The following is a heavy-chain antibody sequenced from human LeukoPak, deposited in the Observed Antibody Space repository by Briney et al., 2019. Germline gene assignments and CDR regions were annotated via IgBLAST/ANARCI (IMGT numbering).Heavy chain of an antibody. CDR1: GGSFSGYY. Sequence: SETLSLTCAVYGGSFSGYYWSWIRQPPGKGLEWIGEINHSGSTNYNPSLKSRVTISVDTSKNQFSLKLSSVTAADTAVYYCARTARRWLQLYHFDYWGQGTLVTVSS. CDR2: INHSGST. J-gene: IGHJ4*02. V-gene: IGHV4-34*01. CDR3: ARTARRWLQLYHFDY. D-gene: IGHD5-24*01.